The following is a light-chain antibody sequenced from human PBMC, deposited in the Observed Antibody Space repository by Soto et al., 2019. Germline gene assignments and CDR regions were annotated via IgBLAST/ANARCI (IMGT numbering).Light chain of an antibody. CDR2: DVS. V-gene: IGLV2-14*03. Sequence: QSALTQPASVSGSPGQSITISCTGTSSDFGGYNWVSWYQQHPGKAPKLMIYDVSSRPSGVSNRFSGSKSGITASLTISGLQAEDEADYHCSSYTSTNSVVFGGGTKLTVL. J-gene: IGLJ3*02. CDR3: SSYTSTNSVV. CDR1: SSDFGGYNW.